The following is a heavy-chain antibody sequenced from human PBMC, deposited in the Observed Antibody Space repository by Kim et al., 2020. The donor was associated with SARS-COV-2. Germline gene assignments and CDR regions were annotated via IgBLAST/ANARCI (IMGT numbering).Heavy chain of an antibody. CDR2: IKQDGSEK. V-gene: IGHV3-7*03. Sequence: GGSLRLSCAASGFTFSSYWMSWVRQAPGKGLEWVANIKQDGSEKYYVDSVKGRFTISRDNAKNSLYLQMNSLRAEDTAVYYCARDMTTVVTPLYYYYGMDVWGQGTTVTVSS. D-gene: IGHD4-17*01. J-gene: IGHJ6*02. CDR3: ARDMTTVVTPLYYYYGMDV. CDR1: GFTFSSYW.